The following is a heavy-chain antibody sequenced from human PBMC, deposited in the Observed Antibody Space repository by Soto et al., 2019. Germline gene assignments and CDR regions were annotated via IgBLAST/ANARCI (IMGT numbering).Heavy chain of an antibody. J-gene: IGHJ6*01. CDR2: IDPSDSYT. CDR3: ARLGGYRYGYAVLPYYYGMDV. Sequence: VESLTISCKVPGYSFPSYWLIWVLQMPGKGPESMGRIDPSDSYTNYSPSFQGHVTISADKSISTAYLQWSSLKASDTAMYYCARLGGYRYGYAVLPYYYGMDVWGQGTTVTVSS. D-gene: IGHD5-18*01. CDR1: GYSFPSYW. V-gene: IGHV5-10-1*01.